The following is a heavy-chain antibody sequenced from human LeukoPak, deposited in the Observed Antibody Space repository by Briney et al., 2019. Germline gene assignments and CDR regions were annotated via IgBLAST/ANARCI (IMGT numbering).Heavy chain of an antibody. D-gene: IGHD2-15*01. CDR3: ARDFHVVVVAATLQTHYYYYGMDV. CDR2: ISAYNGNT. CDR1: GYTFTSYG. V-gene: IGHV1-18*01. J-gene: IGHJ6*02. Sequence: ASVKVSCKASGYTFTSYGISWVRQAPGQGLEWMGWISAYNGNTNYAQKLQGRVTMTTDTSTSTAYMELRSLRSDDTAVYYCARDFHVVVVAATLQTHYYYYGMDVWGQGTTVTVSS.